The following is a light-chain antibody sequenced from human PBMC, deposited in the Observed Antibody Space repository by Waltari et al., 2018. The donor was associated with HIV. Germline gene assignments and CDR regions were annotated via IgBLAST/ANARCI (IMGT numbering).Light chain of an antibody. CDR3: HQYNSMES. CDR2: KAS. V-gene: IGKV1-5*03. Sequence: DIQMTQSPSTLSASVGDRVTITCRASQSIGSSLAWYQQKAGKAPHLLIYKASSLKSGVPSRFSGSGSGTEFTLTISSLQPDDFASYFCHQYNSMESFGQGTKLEIK. J-gene: IGKJ2*01. CDR1: QSIGSS.